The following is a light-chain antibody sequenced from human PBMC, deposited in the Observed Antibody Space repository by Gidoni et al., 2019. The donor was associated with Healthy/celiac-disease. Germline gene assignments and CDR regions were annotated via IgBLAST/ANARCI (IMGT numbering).Light chain of an antibody. V-gene: IGLV3-1*01. CDR2: QDS. CDR1: KLGDKY. Sequence: SYELTQPPSVSVSPGQTACITCSGDKLGDKYACWYPQKPGQSPVLVIYQDSKRPSGIPERFSGSNSGNTATLTISGTQAMDEADYYCQAWDSSTFVVFGGGTKLTVL. J-gene: IGLJ2*01. CDR3: QAWDSSTFVV.